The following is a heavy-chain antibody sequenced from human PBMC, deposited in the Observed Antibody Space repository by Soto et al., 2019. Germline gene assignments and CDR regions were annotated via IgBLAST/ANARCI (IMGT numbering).Heavy chain of an antibody. CDR2: IIANNGNT. CDR3: ARDYYGDTDY. V-gene: IGHV1-18*01. D-gene: IGHD4-17*01. CDR1: GGTFSSYA. J-gene: IGHJ4*02. Sequence: GASVKVSCKASGGTFSSYAISWVRQAPGQGLEWMGWIIANNGNTNYAQKLQGRVTMTTDTSTSTAYMELRSLRSDDTAVYYCARDYYGDTDYWGQGALVTVSS.